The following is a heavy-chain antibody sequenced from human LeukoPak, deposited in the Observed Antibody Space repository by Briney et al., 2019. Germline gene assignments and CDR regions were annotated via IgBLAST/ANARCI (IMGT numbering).Heavy chain of an antibody. J-gene: IGHJ5*02. CDR2: INHSGST. Sequence: PSETLSLTCTVSGGSISSYYWSWIRQPPGKGLEWIGEINHSGSTNYNPSLKSRVTISVDTSKNQFSLKLSSVTAADTAVYYCARSAVFYYCSSTSCYRGWFDPWGQGTLVTVSS. D-gene: IGHD2-2*02. CDR1: GGSISSYY. V-gene: IGHV4-34*01. CDR3: ARSAVFYYCSSTSCYRGWFDP.